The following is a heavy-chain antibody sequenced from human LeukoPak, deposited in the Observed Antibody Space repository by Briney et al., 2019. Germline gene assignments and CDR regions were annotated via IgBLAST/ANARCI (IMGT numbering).Heavy chain of an antibody. CDR3: ARVYGSPYS. V-gene: IGHV1-8*03. D-gene: IGHD2-15*01. Sequence: ASVKVSCKAFGYTFTRYDINWVRQATGQGLEWMGWVNLNSGNTGYAQKFQGRVTITRDTSINTAYMELSSLRSEDTAVYYCARVYGSPYSWGQGTLVTVSS. CDR2: VNLNSGNT. CDR1: GYTFTRYD. J-gene: IGHJ4*02.